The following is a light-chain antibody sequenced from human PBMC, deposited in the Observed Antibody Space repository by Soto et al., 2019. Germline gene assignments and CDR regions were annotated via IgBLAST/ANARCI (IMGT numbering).Light chain of an antibody. CDR3: SSYTSSTTLV. CDR2: DVG. J-gene: IGLJ2*01. CDR1: SSDVGGYNY. V-gene: IGLV2-14*01. Sequence: QSALTQPASVSGSPGQSITISCTGNSSDVGGYNYVSWYQQHPGKAPKLMIYDVGNRPSGVSNRFSGSKSGNTASLTISGLQAEDEADYYCSSYTSSTTLVFGGGTKLTVL.